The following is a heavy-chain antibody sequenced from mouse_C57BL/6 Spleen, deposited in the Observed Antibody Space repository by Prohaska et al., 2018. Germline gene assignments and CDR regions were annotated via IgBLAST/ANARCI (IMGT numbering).Heavy chain of an antibody. D-gene: IGHD1-1*01. CDR1: GYTFTSYW. CDR3: ARDYYGSSPYFDY. V-gene: IGHV1-69*02. Sequence: QVQLQQPGAELVKPGASVKLSCKASGYTFTSYWMHWVKQRPGQGLEWIGEIDPSDSYTNYNQKCKGKATLTVDKSSSTAYMQLSSLTSEDSAVYYCARDYYGSSPYFDYWGQGTTLTVSS. J-gene: IGHJ2*01. CDR2: IDPSDSYT.